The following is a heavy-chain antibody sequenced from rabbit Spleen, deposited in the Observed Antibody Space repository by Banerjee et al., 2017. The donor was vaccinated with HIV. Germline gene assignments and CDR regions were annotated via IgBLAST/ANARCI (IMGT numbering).Heavy chain of an antibody. V-gene: IGHV1S45*01. CDR3: AREDVGGSVSL. D-gene: IGHD1-1*01. Sequence: QEQLEESGGDLVKPGASLTLTCTASGFSFSNNYVMCWVRQAPGKGLEWIGIIYPITETTYYANWVNGRFTISSDNAQNTVDLQMNSLTAADTATYFCAREDVGGSVSLWGQGTLVTVS. CDR1: GFSFSNNYV. J-gene: IGHJ4*01. CDR2: IYPITETT.